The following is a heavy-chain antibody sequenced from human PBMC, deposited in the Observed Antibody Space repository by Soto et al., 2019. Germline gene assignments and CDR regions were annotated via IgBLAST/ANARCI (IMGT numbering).Heavy chain of an antibody. CDR3: ARESEDLTSNFDY. CDR1: GFTFTRYS. J-gene: IGHJ4*02. Sequence: EVQLVESGGGLVKPGGSLRLSCAASGFTFTRYSMNWVRQAPGKGLEWASSISSTTNYIYYGDPMKGRFTISRDNAKNSLYLEMNSLRAEDTAVYDCARESEDLTSNFDYWGQGTLVTVSS. V-gene: IGHV3-21*06. CDR2: ISSTTNYI.